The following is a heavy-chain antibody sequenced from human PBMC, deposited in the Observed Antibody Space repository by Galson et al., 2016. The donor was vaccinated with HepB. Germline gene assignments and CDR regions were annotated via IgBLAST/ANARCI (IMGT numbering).Heavy chain of an antibody. Sequence: SLRLSCAASGFTFDDYAMHWVRQAPGKGLEWVSGISWNSGSIGYADSVKGRFTISRDNAKNSLYLQMNSLRAEDTALYYCAKDFWLRYSSDWYNLDLYYYGMDVWGQGTTVTVSS. CDR1: GFTFDDYA. J-gene: IGHJ6*02. V-gene: IGHV3-9*01. D-gene: IGHD6-19*01. CDR3: AKDFWLRYSSDWYNLDLYYYGMDV. CDR2: ISWNSGSI.